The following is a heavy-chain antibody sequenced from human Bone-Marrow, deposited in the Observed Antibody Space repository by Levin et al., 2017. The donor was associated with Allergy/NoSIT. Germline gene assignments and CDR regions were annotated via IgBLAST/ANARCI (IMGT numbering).Heavy chain of an antibody. CDR1: GFTFSSYS. J-gene: IGHJ3*02. D-gene: IGHD3-10*01. CDR3: ARDKWFGEDAFDI. CDR2: ISSCSRYI. V-gene: IGHV3-21*01. Sequence: GGSLRLSCAASGFTFSSYSMNWVRQAPGKGLEWVSSISSCSRYIYYADSVKGRFSISRDNAKNSLYLQMNSLRAEDTAVYYCARDKWFGEDAFDIWGQGTMVTVSS.